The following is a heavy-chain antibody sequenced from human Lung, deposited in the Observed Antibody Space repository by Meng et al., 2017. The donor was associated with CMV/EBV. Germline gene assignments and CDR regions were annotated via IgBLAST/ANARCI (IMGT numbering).Heavy chain of an antibody. CDR3: AKAWGQLVNYFDY. CDR1: GFIFNAYG. D-gene: IGHD6-6*01. CDR2: IRYDGSNK. Sequence: GESLKISCAASGFIFNAYGMHWVRQAPGKGLEWVAFIRYDGSNKNYADSVKGRFTISRDNSKNTVYLQLNSLRVDDSAVYYCAKAWGQLVNYFDYWGQGTLVTVSS. J-gene: IGHJ4*02. V-gene: IGHV3-30*02.